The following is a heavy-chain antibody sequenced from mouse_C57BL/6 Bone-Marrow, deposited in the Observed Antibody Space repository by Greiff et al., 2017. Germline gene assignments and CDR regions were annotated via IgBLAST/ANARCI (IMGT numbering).Heavy chain of an antibody. CDR1: GFTFSSYA. V-gene: IGHV5-4*01. D-gene: IGHD1-1*01. Sequence: EVHLVESGGGLVKPGGSLKLSCAASGFTFSSYAMSWVRQTPEKRLEWVATISDGGSYTYYPDNVKGRFTISRDNAKNNLYLHMSHLKSEDTAMYDCARDVYDPFYVDHWGKSTTLTVS. CDR2: ISDGGSYT. CDR3: ARDVYDPFYVDH. J-gene: IGHJ2*01.